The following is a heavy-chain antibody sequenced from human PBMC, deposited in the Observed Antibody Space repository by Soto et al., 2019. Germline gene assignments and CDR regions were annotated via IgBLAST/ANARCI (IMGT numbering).Heavy chain of an antibody. CDR3: ARVTGGGATQNFDY. D-gene: IGHD1-26*01. V-gene: IGHV3-53*02. CDR2: FYGGGAT. Sequence: EVQLVETGGGLIQPGGSLRLSCAASGFIVSSSYMSWVRQAPGKGLECVSIFYGGGATYYAESVKGRFTISSDDSKNTVYLQMNSLRAEDTAVYYYARVTGGGATQNFDYWGQGTLGTVSS. CDR1: GFIVSSSY. J-gene: IGHJ4*02.